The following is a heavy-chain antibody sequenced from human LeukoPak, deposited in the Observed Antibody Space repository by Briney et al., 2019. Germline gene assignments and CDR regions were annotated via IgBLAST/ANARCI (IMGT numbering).Heavy chain of an antibody. CDR2: INPNSGGT. J-gene: IGHJ6*03. V-gene: IGHV1-2*02. CDR1: GYTFTGYY. D-gene: IGHD3-22*01. Sequence: ASVKVSCKASGYTFTGYYMHWVRQAPGQGLEWMGWINPNSGGTNYAQKFQGRVTMTRDTSISTAYMELSRLRSDDTAVYYCARARYYDSSGYYQPHYYYYYMDVWGKGTTVTVSS. CDR3: ARARYYDSSGYYQPHYYYYYMDV.